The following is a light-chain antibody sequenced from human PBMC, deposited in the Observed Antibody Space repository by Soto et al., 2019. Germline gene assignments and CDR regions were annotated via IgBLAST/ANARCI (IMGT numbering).Light chain of an antibody. CDR2: GAS. J-gene: IGKJ1*01. CDR3: QQYGPSPRT. Sequence: EIVLTQSPGTLSLSPGERATLSCRASQSVRSNYLAWYQQKPGQAPRRRIYGASSRATGIPDRCRGRGSGTGSCLTINRLEPEVFSVYCCQQYGPSPRTFGQGTKVEIK. CDR1: QSVRSNY. V-gene: IGKV3-20*01.